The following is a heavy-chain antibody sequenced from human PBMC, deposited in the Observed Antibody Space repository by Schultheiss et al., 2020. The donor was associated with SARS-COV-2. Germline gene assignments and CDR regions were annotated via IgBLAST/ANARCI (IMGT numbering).Heavy chain of an antibody. CDR3: AREEGWDDFWSGYMTLGVSGMDV. J-gene: IGHJ6*02. CDR1: GGSISSSSYY. Sequence: SQTLSLTCTVSGGSISSSSYYWGWIRQPPGKGLEWIGSIYYSGSTYYNPSLKSRVTISVDTSKNQFSLKLSSVTAADTAVYYCAREEGWDDFWSGYMTLGVSGMDVWGQGTTVTVSS. V-gene: IGHV4-39*02. CDR2: IYYSGST. D-gene: IGHD3-3*01.